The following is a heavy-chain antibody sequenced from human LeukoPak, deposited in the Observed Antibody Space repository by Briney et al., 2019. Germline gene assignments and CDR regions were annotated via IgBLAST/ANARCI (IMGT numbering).Heavy chain of an antibody. D-gene: IGHD3-10*01. Sequence: ASVKVSCKASGYTFTGYYMHWVRQAPGQGLEWMGWINPNSGGTNYAQKFQGRVTMTRDTSISTAYMELSRLRSDDTAVYYCARPNYGSGTAGAFDIWGQGTTVTVSS. CDR1: GYTFTGYY. CDR2: INPNSGGT. V-gene: IGHV1-2*02. J-gene: IGHJ3*02. CDR3: ARPNYGSGTAGAFDI.